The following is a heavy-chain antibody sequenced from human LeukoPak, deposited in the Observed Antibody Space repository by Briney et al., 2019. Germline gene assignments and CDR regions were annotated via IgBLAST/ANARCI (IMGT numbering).Heavy chain of an antibody. Sequence: ASVKVSCKASGYTFTSYDINWVRQATGQGLEWMGWMSPNSDNRGYEQNFQGRVTMTMDTSISTAYMELSSLRFEDTAVYYCAAIMVVTAGVAFNIWGQGTMVTVSS. J-gene: IGHJ3*02. V-gene: IGHV1-8*01. D-gene: IGHD2-21*02. CDR3: AAIMVVTAGVAFNI. CDR2: MSPNSDNR. CDR1: GYTFTSYD.